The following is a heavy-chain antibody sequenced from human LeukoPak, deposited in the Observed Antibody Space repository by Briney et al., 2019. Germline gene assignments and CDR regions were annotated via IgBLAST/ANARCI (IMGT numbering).Heavy chain of an antibody. J-gene: IGHJ6*02. CDR2: IYTSGST. V-gene: IGHV4-61*02. D-gene: IGHD6-25*01. CDR1: GGSISSGSYY. Sequence: SETLSLTCTVSGGSISSGSYYWSWIRQPAGKGLEWIGRIYTSGSTNYNPSLKSRVTISVDTSKNQFSLKLSSVTVADTAVYYCARCSGNYYYGMDVWGQGTTVTVSS. CDR3: ARCSGNYYYGMDV.